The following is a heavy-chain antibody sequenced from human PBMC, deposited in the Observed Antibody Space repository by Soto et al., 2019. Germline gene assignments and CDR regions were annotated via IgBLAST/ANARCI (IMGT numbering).Heavy chain of an antibody. Sequence: QVQLVQSGAEVKKPGSSVKVSCKASGGTFSSYTISWVRQAPGQGLEWMGRIIHILGIANYAQKFQGRVTITADKSTSTAYMELSSLRSEDTAVYYCAREEGYYAFDIWGQGTMVTVSS. D-gene: IGHD5-18*01. CDR1: GGTFSSYT. CDR2: IIHILGIA. CDR3: AREEGYYAFDI. V-gene: IGHV1-69*08. J-gene: IGHJ3*02.